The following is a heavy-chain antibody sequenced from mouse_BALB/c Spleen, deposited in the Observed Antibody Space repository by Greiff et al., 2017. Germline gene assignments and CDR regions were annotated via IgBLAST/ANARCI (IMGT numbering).Heavy chain of an antibody. Sequence: EVQRVESGGGLVKPGGSLKLSCAASGFAFSSYDMSWVRQTPEKRLEWVAYISSGGGSTYYPDTVKGRFTISRDNAKNTLYLQMSSLKSEDTAMYYCARLRLLRGAMDYWGQGTSVTVSS. J-gene: IGHJ4*01. V-gene: IGHV5-12-1*01. CDR1: GFAFSSYD. CDR2: ISSGGGST. CDR3: ARLRLLRGAMDY. D-gene: IGHD1-1*01.